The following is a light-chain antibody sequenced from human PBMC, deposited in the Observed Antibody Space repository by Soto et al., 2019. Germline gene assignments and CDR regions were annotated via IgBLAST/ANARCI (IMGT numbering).Light chain of an antibody. CDR3: SSFTSTHTYV. Sequence: QSVLTQPASVSGSPGQSMTISCTGSNSDVGGYHYVSWYQQHPGKAPKLITYQVSHRPSGVSDRFSGSKSGNTASLTISGLQGEDEATYYCSSFTSTHTYVFGTGTKVTVL. CDR1: NSDVGGYHY. CDR2: QVS. V-gene: IGLV2-14*03. J-gene: IGLJ1*01.